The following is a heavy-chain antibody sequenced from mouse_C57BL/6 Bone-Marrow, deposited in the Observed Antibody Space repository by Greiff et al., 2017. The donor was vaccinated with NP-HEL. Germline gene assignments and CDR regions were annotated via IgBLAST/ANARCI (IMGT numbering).Heavy chain of an antibody. Sequence: QVQLQQPGAELVKPGASVKMSFKASGYTFTSYWITWVKQRPGQGLEWIGDIYPGSGSTNYNEKFKSKATLTVDTSSSTAYMQLSSLTSEDSAVYYCARSYSNYAWFAYWGQGTLVTVSA. J-gene: IGHJ3*01. V-gene: IGHV1-55*01. CDR3: ARSYSNYAWFAY. CDR2: IYPGSGST. CDR1: GYTFTSYW. D-gene: IGHD2-5*01.